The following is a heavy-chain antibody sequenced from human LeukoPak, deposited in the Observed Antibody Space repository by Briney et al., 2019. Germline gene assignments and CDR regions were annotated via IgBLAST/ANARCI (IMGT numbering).Heavy chain of an antibody. CDR3: AKGSEGPIDY. D-gene: IGHD2-15*01. Sequence: GGSLRLSCAASGSTFSSYAMHWVRQAPGKGLEWVAVISYDGSNKYYADSVKGRFTISRDNSKNTLYLQMNSLRAEDTAVYYCAKGSEGPIDYWGQGTLVTVSS. CDR2: ISYDGSNK. V-gene: IGHV3-30-3*01. CDR1: GSTFSSYA. J-gene: IGHJ4*02.